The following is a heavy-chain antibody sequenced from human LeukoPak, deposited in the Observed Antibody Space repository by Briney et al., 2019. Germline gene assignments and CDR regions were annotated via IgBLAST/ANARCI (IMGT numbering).Heavy chain of an antibody. CDR1: GGSISSHY. Sequence: SETLSLTCTVSGGSISSHYWSWIRQPAGKGLEWIGRIYTSGSTNYNPSPKSRVTMSVDTSKNQFSLKLSSVTAADTAVYYCARDLIGGRGSSSWVAYYYMDVWGKGTTVTVSS. CDR3: ARDLIGGRGSSSWVAYYYMDV. CDR2: IYTSGST. V-gene: IGHV4-4*07. D-gene: IGHD6-13*01. J-gene: IGHJ6*03.